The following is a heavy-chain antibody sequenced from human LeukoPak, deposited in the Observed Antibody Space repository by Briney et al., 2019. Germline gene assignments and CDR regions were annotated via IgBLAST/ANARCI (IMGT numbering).Heavy chain of an antibody. Sequence: GGSLRLSCAASGFTFSSYWMRWVRQARGKGLVWVSRINSDGSSTNYADSVKGRFTISRENAKNTLYLQMDSLRAEDTAMYYCARGTGSYYSLGYWGQGTLVTVSP. V-gene: IGHV3-74*01. J-gene: IGHJ4*02. CDR3: ARGTGSYYSLGY. CDR2: INSDGSST. CDR1: GFTFSSYW. D-gene: IGHD1-26*01.